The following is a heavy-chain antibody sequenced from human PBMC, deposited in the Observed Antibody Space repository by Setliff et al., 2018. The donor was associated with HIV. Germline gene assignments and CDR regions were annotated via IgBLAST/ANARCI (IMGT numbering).Heavy chain of an antibody. CDR3: ARHGVDDTSANYFRFGVHDH. D-gene: IGHD3-22*01. J-gene: IGHJ4*02. CDR2: VCYSRSS. Sequence: PSETLSLTCTVSGGSVSSSSSYWGWIRQPPGKGLEWIGNVCYSRSSYYNPSLKSRVTISVDTSKNQFSLKLSSVTAADTAVYYGARHGVDDTSANYFRFGVHDHWGQGTLVTVSS. CDR1: GGSVSSSSSY. V-gene: IGHV4-39*01.